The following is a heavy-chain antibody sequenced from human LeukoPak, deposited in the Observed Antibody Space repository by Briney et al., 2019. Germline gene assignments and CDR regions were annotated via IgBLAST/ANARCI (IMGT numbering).Heavy chain of an antibody. Sequence: SETLSLTCTVSGGSISSYYWSWIRQPPGKGLEWIGYIYYSGSTNYNPSLKSRVTISVDTSKNQFSLKLSSVTAADTAVYYCARDLDYGGKSGAFDIWGQGTMSPSLQ. CDR3: ARDLDYGGKSGAFDI. CDR1: GGSISSYY. J-gene: IGHJ3*02. CDR2: IYYSGST. D-gene: IGHD4-23*01. V-gene: IGHV4-59*01.